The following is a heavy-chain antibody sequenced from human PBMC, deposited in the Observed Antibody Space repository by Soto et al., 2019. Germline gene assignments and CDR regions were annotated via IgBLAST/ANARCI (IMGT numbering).Heavy chain of an antibody. J-gene: IGHJ3*02. CDR3: AREKVTMVRGDGAVDI. D-gene: IGHD3-10*01. CDR1: GGSISSGGYY. Sequence: PSETLSLTCTVSGGSISSGGYYWSWIRQHPGKGLEWIGYIYYSGSTYYNPSLKSRVTISVDTSKNQFSLKLSSVTAADTAVYYCAREKVTMVRGDGAVDIWGQGTMVTVSS. V-gene: IGHV4-31*03. CDR2: IYYSGST.